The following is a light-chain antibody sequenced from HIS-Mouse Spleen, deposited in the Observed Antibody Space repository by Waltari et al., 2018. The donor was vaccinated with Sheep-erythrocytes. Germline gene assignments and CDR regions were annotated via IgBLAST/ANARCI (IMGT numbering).Light chain of an antibody. CDR3: CSYAGSYNHV. CDR1: RRHVGGYTY. V-gene: IGLV2-11*01. CDR2: DVI. J-gene: IGLJ1*01. Sequence: QSALTQPRSVSGSPGQSVTIPCTGTRRHVGGYTYVSWYQQHPGKAAKLMIDDVIKRPSGVPDRFSGSKSGNTASLTISGLQAEDEADYYCCSYAGSYNHVFATGTKVTVL.